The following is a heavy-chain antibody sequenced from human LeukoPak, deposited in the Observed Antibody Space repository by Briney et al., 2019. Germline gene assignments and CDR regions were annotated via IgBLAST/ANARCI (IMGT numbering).Heavy chain of an antibody. Sequence: SETLSLTCTVSGGSISSYYWSWIRQPPGKGLEWIGYIYYSGSTNYNPSLKSRVTISVDTSKNQFSLKLSSVTAADTAVYYCARGGWYQPRTGTYYYYYMDVWGKGTTVTVSS. D-gene: IGHD2-2*01. CDR1: GGSISSYY. CDR2: IYYSGST. CDR3: ARGGWYQPRTGTYYYYYMDV. J-gene: IGHJ6*03. V-gene: IGHV4-59*01.